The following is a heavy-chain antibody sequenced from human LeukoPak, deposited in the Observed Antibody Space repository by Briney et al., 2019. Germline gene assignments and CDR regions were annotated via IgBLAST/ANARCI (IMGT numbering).Heavy chain of an antibody. J-gene: IGHJ5*02. D-gene: IGHD3-3*01. CDR2: ISPFNGNT. CDR3: ARDSRLWSGYHWFDP. V-gene: IGHV1-18*01. Sequence: GASVKVSCKASGYTFASYGISWVRQAPGQGLEWMGWISPFNGNTNYAQKLQGRVTMTTDTSTSTAYMELRSLRSDDTAVYYCARDSRLWSGYHWFDPWGQGSLVTVSS. CDR1: GYTFASYG.